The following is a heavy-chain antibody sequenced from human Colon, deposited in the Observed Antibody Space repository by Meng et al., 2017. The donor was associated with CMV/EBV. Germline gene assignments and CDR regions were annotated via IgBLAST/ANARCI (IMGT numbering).Heavy chain of an antibody. V-gene: IGHV1-2*02. Sequence: SCKASGYTFTDYKIRWVRQAPGQGLEWMGWINPNMGGPTYAQKFKGRITVTRDTSISTVYMEVNSLTSDDTAVYYCARAGDDYFDLWGQGTLVTVSS. CDR3: ARAGDDYFDL. J-gene: IGHJ4*02. D-gene: IGHD5-24*01. CDR1: GYTFTDYK. CDR2: INPNMGGP.